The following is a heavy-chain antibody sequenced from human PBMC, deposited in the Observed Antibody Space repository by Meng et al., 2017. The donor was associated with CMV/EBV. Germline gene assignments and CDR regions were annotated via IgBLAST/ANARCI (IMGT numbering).Heavy chain of an antibody. CDR1: GFTFDDYG. CDR2: ISSSSSYI. Sequence: GESLKISCAASGFTFDDYGMSWVRQAPGKGLEWVSSISSSSSYIYYADSVKGRFTISRDNAKNSLYLQMNSLRAEDTAVYYCARLERFLEWLISKTSYGMDVWGQGTTVTVSS. J-gene: IGHJ6*02. V-gene: IGHV3-21*01. D-gene: IGHD3-3*01. CDR3: ARLERFLEWLISKTSYGMDV.